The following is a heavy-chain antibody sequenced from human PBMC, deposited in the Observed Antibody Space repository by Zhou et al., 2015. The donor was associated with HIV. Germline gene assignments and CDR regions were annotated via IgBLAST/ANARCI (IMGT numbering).Heavy chain of an antibody. V-gene: IGHV3-30*18. Sequence: QVQLVESGGGVVQPGRSLRLSCAASGFTFSSYGMHWVRQAPGKGLEWVAVISYDGSNKYYADSVKGRFTISRDNSKNTLYLQMNSLRAEDTAVYYCAKGRPYYYDSSGYYDYWGQGNPGHRLL. CDR3: AKGRPYYYDSSGYYDY. D-gene: IGHD3-22*01. CDR1: GFTFSSYG. CDR2: ISYDGSNK. J-gene: IGHJ4*02.